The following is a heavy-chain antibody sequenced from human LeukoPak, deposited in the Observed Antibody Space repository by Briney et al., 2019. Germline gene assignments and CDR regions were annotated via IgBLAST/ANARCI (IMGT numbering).Heavy chain of an antibody. CDR3: GKSGSRDRDYFEY. CDR1: GFTFSSYA. J-gene: IGHJ4*02. Sequence: GGSLRLSCAASGFTFSSYAMNGVRQAPGKGLEWVSTISGDGGDTHYADSVRGRFTISRANSKNTLFMQMNSLRAEDTPVYYCGKSGSRDRDYFEYWGQGTLVTASS. D-gene: IGHD2-15*01. V-gene: IGHV3-23*01. CDR2: ISGDGGDT.